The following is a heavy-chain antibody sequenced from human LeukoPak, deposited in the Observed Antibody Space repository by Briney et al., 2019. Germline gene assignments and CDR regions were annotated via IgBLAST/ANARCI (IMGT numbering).Heavy chain of an antibody. CDR1: GGSIRSGSYY. CDR3: ARDQLFFGVGDAFDI. D-gene: IGHD2-2*01. CDR2: IYTSGST. V-gene: IGHV4-61*02. Sequence: KSSETLSLTCTVSGGSIRSGSYYWSWIRQPAGKGLEWIGRIYTSGSTNYNPSLKSRVTISVDTSKNQFSLKLSSVTAADTAVYYCARDQLFFGVGDAFDIWGQGTMVTVSS. J-gene: IGHJ3*02.